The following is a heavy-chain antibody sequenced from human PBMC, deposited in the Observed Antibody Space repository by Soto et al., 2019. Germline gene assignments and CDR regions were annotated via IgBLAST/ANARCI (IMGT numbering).Heavy chain of an antibody. CDR1: GYTFTSYY. V-gene: IGHV1-46*01. CDR2: INPNTGST. D-gene: IGHD5-18*01. CDR3: ARDPRYSPRDGMDV. J-gene: IGHJ6*02. Sequence: ASVKVSCKASGYTFTSYYIHWVRQAPGQGLEWMGIINPNTGSTSSTQGFRGRVTITRDTSTSTVYMELSSLGSEDTAVYYCARDPRYSPRDGMDVWGQGTTVTVSS.